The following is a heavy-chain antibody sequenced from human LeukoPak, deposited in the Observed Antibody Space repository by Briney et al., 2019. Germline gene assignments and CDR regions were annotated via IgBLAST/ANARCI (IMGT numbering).Heavy chain of an antibody. CDR1: GYTFTSYG. V-gene: IGHV1-18*01. D-gene: IGHD6-19*01. J-gene: IGHJ6*03. CDR3: ARGLRYSSGWSASGMDV. CDR2: ISTYNGNT. Sequence: PRASVKVSCKASGYTFTSYGISWVRQAPGQGLEWMGWISTYNGNTNYAQKLQGRVSMTTDTSTSTAYMDLRSLRSDDTAVYYCARGLRYSSGWSASGMDVWGKGTTVTISS.